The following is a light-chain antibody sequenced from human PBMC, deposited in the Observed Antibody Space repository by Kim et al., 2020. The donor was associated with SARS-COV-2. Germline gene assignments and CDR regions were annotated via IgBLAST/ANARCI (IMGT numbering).Light chain of an antibody. V-gene: IGLV3-19*01. CDR2: GKN. Sequence: ALGQTVRITCQGDSLRSYYATWYQQKPGQAPILVIYGKNNRPSGIPDRFSGSSSGNTASLTIAGTQAGDEADYYCLSRDSNNNVLFGGGTKVTVL. J-gene: IGLJ2*01. CDR3: LSRDSNNNVL. CDR1: SLRSYY.